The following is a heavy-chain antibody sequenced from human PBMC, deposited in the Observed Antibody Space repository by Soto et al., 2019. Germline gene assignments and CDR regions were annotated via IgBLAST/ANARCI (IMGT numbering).Heavy chain of an antibody. Sequence: GGSLRLSCAASGFTFSSYAMSWVLQAPGKGLEWVSAISGSGGSTYYADSVKGRFTISRDNSKNTLYLQMNSLRAEDTAVYYCARIGAPVMATVASDYWGQGTLVTVSS. J-gene: IGHJ4*02. CDR3: ARIGAPVMATVASDY. D-gene: IGHD4-17*01. CDR1: GFTFSSYA. V-gene: IGHV3-23*01. CDR2: ISGSGGST.